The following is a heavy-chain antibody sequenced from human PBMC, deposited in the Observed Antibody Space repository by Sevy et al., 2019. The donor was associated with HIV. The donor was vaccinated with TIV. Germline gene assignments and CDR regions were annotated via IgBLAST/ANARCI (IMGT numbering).Heavy chain of an antibody. Sequence: ASVKVSCKASGYTFTGYYMYWVRQAPGQGLEWMGWINPNSGGTNYAQKFQGRVTMTRDTSISTAYMELSRLGSDDTAVYYCAREFCGGDCYSEDYYYYYGMDVWGQGTTVTVSS. CDR2: INPNSGGT. CDR3: AREFCGGDCYSEDYYYYYGMDV. CDR1: GYTFTGYY. D-gene: IGHD2-21*02. J-gene: IGHJ6*02. V-gene: IGHV1-2*02.